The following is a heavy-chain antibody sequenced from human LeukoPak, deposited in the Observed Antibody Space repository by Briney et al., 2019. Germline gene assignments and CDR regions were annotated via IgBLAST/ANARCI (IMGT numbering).Heavy chain of an antibody. CDR3: ARSPIGLGFFDY. V-gene: IGHV1-2*02. CDR1: GYTSTSYY. J-gene: IGHJ4*02. D-gene: IGHD7-27*01. CDR2: INPNSGGT. Sequence: GASVKVSCKASGYTSTSYYMHWVRQAPGQGLEWMGWINPNSGGTNYAQKFQGRVTMTRDTSISTAYMELSRLRSDDTAVYYCARSPIGLGFFDYWGQGTLVTVSS.